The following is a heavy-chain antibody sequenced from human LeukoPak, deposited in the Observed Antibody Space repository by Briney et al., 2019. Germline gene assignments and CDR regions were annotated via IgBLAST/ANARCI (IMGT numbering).Heavy chain of an antibody. CDR2: IYTSGST. Sequence: PSETLSLTCTVSGGSINNYYWSWVRQLPGKGLEWIGYIYTSGSTNYSPSLKGRVTISLDTSKNQFSLNLSSVTAADTAVYYCARHPRPTIHWYFDLWGRGTLVTVSS. D-gene: IGHD3-3*01. J-gene: IGHJ2*01. V-gene: IGHV4-4*09. CDR1: GGSINNYY. CDR3: ARHPRPTIHWYFDL.